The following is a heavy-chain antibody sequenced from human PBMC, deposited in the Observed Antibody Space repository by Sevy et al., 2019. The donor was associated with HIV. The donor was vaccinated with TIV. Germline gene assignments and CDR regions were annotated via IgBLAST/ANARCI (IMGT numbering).Heavy chain of an antibody. J-gene: IGHJ4*02. V-gene: IGHV3-64D*06. D-gene: IGHD3-3*01. CDR1: GFTFSSYA. Sequence: GGSLRLSCSASGFTFSSYAMHWVRQAPGKGLEYVSAFSSNGGSTYYADSVKGRFTISRDNSKNTLYLQMSSLRAEDTAVYYCVRFSEITIFGVDYWGQGTLVTVSS. CDR2: FSSNGGST. CDR3: VRFSEITIFGVDY.